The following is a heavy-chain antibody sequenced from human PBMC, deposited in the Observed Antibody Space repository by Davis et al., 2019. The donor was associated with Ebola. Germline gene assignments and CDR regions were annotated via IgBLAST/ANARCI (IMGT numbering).Heavy chain of an antibody. V-gene: IGHV3-48*02. J-gene: IGHJ6*03. D-gene: IGHD6-6*01. CDR3: ARDWRDSSSFYYYYYMDV. Sequence: PGGSLRLSCAASGFTFSNYKMNWVRQAPGKGLEWVSYIGPSSVNIFYADSVKGRFTISRDDAKNSLYLQMNSLRDEDTAVYYCARDWRDSSSFYYYYYMDVWGKGTTVTVSS. CDR1: GFTFSNYK. CDR2: IGPSSVNI.